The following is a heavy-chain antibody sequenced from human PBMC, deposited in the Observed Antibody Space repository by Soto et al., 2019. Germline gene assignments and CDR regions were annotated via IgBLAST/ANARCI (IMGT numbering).Heavy chain of an antibody. CDR1: GGSITSSGYY. J-gene: IGHJ4*02. CDR2: TSNSGST. Sequence: QVQLQESGPGLVKPSQTLSLTCTVSGGSITSSGYYWSWIRQHPGEGLEWIGFTSNSGSTSYNPSLKSRVTISVDTSSNQFSLNLKSVTAADTAVYYCARGGGSTKVDYLGQGTMVTVSP. D-gene: IGHD2-2*01. V-gene: IGHV4-31*03. CDR3: ARGGGSTKVDY.